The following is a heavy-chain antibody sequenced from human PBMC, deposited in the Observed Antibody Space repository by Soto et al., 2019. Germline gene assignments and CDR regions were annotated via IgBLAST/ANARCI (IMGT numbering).Heavy chain of an antibody. J-gene: IGHJ4*02. CDR3: ARVVGSSGDYFDY. CDR1: GDSITSYY. D-gene: IGHD3-10*01. CDR2: INHSGNT. Sequence: SETLSLTCTVSGDSITSYYWSWIRQPPGKGLEWIGEINHSGNTNYNPSLKSRVTISVDTSKNQFSLKLSSVTAADTAVYYCARVVGSSGDYFDYWGQGTLVTVSS. V-gene: IGHV4-34*01.